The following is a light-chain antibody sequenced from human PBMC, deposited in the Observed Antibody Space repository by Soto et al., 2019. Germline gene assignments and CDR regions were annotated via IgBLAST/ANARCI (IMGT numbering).Light chain of an antibody. Sequence: EIVMTQSPATLSVSPGERATLSCRASQSVASNLAWYQHQPGQAPSLLIYGASTRATGIPDRFSGSGSGTEFTLTISSLQSADFAVYYCQQYNTWQTFGQGTKVEIK. J-gene: IGKJ1*01. CDR3: QQYNTWQT. CDR1: QSVASN. CDR2: GAS. V-gene: IGKV3-15*01.